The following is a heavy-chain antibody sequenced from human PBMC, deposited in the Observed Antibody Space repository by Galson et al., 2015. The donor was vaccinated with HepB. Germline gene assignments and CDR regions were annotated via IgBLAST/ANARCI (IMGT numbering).Heavy chain of an antibody. Sequence: SLRLSCAASGFTFSSYSMNWVRQAPGKGLEWVSYISSSSTKYFADSVKGRFSISRDNAKNSLYLQVSSLRAEDTAVYYCARVEWEVGGVKYMDVWGKGTTVTVSS. V-gene: IGHV3-48*04. CDR3: ARVEWEVGGVKYMDV. J-gene: IGHJ6*03. D-gene: IGHD1-26*01. CDR1: GFTFSSYS. CDR2: ISSSSTK.